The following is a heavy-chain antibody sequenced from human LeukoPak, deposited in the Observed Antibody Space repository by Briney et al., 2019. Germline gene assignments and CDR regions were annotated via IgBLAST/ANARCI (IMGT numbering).Heavy chain of an antibody. J-gene: IGHJ4*02. CDR3: AISTSPYVIEVWTNGPLDY. D-gene: IGHD3-22*01. CDR2: INPKSGGT. V-gene: IGHV1-2*06. CDR1: GYTFTGYY. Sequence: ASVKVSCKASGYTFTGYYMHWVRQAPGQGLEWMGRINPKSGGTNYAQEFQGRVTMTRDTSINTAYMELSKVRSDDTAVYYCAISTSPYVIEVWTNGPLDYWGQGTLVTVSS.